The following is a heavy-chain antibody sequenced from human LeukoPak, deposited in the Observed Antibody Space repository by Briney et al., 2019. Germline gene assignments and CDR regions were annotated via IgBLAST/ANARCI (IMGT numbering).Heavy chain of an antibody. D-gene: IGHD3-3*01. CDR2: ISYDGSNK. CDR1: GFTFSSYA. CDR3: ARDPRTGNYYDFWMGGDLHSDSWFDP. J-gene: IGHJ5*02. Sequence: GGSLRLSCAASGFTFSSYAMHWVRQAPGKGLEWVAVISYDGSNKYYADSVKGRFTISRDNYKNNLYLQMNSLRAEDTAVYYRARDPRTGNYYDFWMGGDLHSDSWFDPWGQGTLVTVSS. V-gene: IGHV3-30*04.